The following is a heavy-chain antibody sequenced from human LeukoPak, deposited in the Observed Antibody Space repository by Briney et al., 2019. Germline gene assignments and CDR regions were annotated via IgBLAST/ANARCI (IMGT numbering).Heavy chain of an antibody. J-gene: IGHJ4*02. V-gene: IGHV3-30*02. CDR2: IRYDGSNK. Sequence: GGSLRLSCAASGFTFSSYGMHWVRQAPGKGLEWVAFIRYDGSNKYYADSVKGRFTISRDNSKNTLYLQMNSLRAEDTAVYYCAKGRGSGRYYPFDFWGQGTLVTVSS. CDR3: AKGRGSGRYYPFDF. CDR1: GFTFSSYG. D-gene: IGHD3-10*01.